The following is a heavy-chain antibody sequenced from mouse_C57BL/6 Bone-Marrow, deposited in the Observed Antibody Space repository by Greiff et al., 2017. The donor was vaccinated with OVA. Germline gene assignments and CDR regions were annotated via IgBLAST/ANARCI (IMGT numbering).Heavy chain of an antibody. D-gene: IGHD2-3*01. J-gene: IGHJ2*01. CDR3: ARSRWLLLGY. V-gene: IGHV1-59*01. CDR2: IDPSDSYT. CDR1: GYTFTSYW. Sequence: QVQLQQPGAELVRPGTSVKLSCKASGYTFTSYWMHWVKQRPGQGLEWIGVIDPSDSYTNYNQKFKGKATLTVDTSSSTAYMQLSSLTSEDSAVNYCARSRWLLLGYWGQGTTLTVSS.